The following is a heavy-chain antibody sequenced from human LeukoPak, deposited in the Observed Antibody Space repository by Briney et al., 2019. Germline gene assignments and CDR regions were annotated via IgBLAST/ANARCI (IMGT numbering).Heavy chain of an antibody. CDR2: INTSGGST. CDR1: GFTFSSYG. J-gene: IGHJ3*02. Sequence: GGSLRLSCAASGFTFSSYGMSWVRQAPGKGLEWVSAINTSGGSTYYADSVKGRFTISRDNSKNTLYLQMNSLRAEDTAVYYCAKDRRRITMIVVVTYDAFDIWGQGTMVAVSS. D-gene: IGHD3-22*01. CDR3: AKDRRRITMIVVVTYDAFDI. V-gene: IGHV3-23*01.